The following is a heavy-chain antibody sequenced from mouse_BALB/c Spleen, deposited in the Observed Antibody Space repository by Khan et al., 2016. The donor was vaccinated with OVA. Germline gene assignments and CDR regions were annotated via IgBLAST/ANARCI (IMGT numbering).Heavy chain of an antibody. CDR3: ARLFDGYSSLYAMDY. J-gene: IGHJ4*01. Sequence: QVRLQQSGPGLVAPSQSLSITCTVSGFSLTSYGVHWVRQPPGKGLEWLVVIWSDGSTNYNSVLKSRLSISKDNSKSQVFLKMNSLQTDDTAIYYCARLFDGYSSLYAMDYWGQGTSVTVSS. CDR2: IWSDGST. CDR1: GFSLTSYG. V-gene: IGHV2-6*02. D-gene: IGHD2-3*01.